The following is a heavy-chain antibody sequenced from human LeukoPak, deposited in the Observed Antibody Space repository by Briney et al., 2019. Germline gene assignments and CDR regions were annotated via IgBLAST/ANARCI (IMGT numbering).Heavy chain of an antibody. V-gene: IGHV4-34*01. D-gene: IGHD5-12*01. CDR1: GGSFSGYY. CDR2: INHSGST. CDR3: ARDMDVDIVATSTLDY. Sequence: SETLSLTCAVYGGSFSGYYWSWIRQPPGKGLEWIGEINHSGSTNYNPSLKSRVTISVDTSKNQFSLKLSSVTAADTAVYYCARDMDVDIVATSTLDYWGQGTLVTVSS. J-gene: IGHJ4*02.